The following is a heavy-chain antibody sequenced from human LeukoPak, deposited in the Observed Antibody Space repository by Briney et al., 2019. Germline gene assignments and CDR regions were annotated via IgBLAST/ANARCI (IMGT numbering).Heavy chain of an antibody. J-gene: IGHJ6*02. CDR2: IYYSGST. CDR3: ARQRAMNSYYYYGMDV. Sequence: SQTLSLTCTVSGGSISSGGYYWSWIRQHPGKGLEWIGYIYYSGSTYYNPSLKSRVTIPVDTSKNQFSLKLSSVTAADTAVYYCARQRAMNSYYYYGMDVWGQGTTVTVSS. CDR1: GGSISSGGYY. V-gene: IGHV4-31*03. D-gene: IGHD1-7*01.